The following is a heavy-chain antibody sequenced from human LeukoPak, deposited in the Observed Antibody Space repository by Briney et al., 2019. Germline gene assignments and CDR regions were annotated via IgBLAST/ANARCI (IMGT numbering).Heavy chain of an antibody. CDR3: ARLRGRYYYYGMDV. V-gene: IGHV1-8*01. Sequence: ASVKVSCKASGYTFTSYDINWVRQATGQGLEWMGWVNPNSGNRGYAQKFQGRVTMTRNTSISTAYMELSSLRFEDTAVYYCARLRGRYYYYGMDVWGQGTTVTVSS. CDR1: GYTFTSYD. J-gene: IGHJ6*02. CDR2: VNPNSGNR. D-gene: IGHD5-12*01.